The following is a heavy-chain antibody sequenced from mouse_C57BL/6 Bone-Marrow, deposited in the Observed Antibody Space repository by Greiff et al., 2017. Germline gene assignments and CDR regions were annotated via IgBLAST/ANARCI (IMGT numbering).Heavy chain of an antibody. CDR1: GFNITDYY. V-gene: IGHV14-2*01. D-gene: IGHD1-1*01. J-gene: IGHJ2*01. CDR3: AMAAEVATDY. Sequence: VQLQQSGAELVQPGASVTLSCTASGFNITDYYMHWVKQRTEQGLEWIGRIDPEDGETKYAPKFQGKATITADTSSNTAYLQLSSLTSEDTAVYCCAMAAEVATDYWGQGTTLTVSS. CDR2: IDPEDGET.